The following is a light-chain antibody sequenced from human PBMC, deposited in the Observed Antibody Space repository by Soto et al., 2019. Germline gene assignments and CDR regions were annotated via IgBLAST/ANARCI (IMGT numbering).Light chain of an antibody. J-gene: IGKJ1*01. CDR2: GAS. Sequence: EIVLTQSPGTLSLSPGERATLSCRASQSVSSNFLAWYRQKPGQAPRLLIYGASTRATGIPARFSGSGSGTEFTLTISSLQSEDFAVYYCQHYDASQWTFGQGTKGDIK. CDR1: QSVSSN. V-gene: IGKV3-15*01. CDR3: QHYDASQWT.